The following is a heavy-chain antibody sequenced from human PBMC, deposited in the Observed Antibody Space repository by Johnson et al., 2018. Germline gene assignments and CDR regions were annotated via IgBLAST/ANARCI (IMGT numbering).Heavy chain of an antibody. Sequence: QVQLQESGPGLVKPSQTLSLICTVSGGPISSGDYYWNWIRQPPGKGLEWIGYIFHTGNSYYNPSLKSRVIISVDTSKNQFSLKLTSVTAADTAKYYCARKGDGSRGSIDYWGQGTLVTVSS. CDR3: ARKGDGSRGSIDY. D-gene: IGHD3-10*01. CDR2: IFHTGNS. V-gene: IGHV4-30-4*01. CDR1: GGPISSGDYY. J-gene: IGHJ4*02.